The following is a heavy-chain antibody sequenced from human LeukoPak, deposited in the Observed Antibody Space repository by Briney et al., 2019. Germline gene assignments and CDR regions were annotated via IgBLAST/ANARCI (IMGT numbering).Heavy chain of an antibody. V-gene: IGHV4-39*07. Sequence: SATLSLTCADYAGSISSSNYYGGSISLPAGMRTEWNGRISYSGSTSYNPSLKGGVTISVDTSKNQFSLKLSSVTAADTAVYYCARAPRYSGSGWGYWRRGTLVSV. CDR3: ARAPRYSGSGWGY. D-gene: IGHD3-9*01. CDR2: ISYSGST. J-gene: IGHJ4*02. CDR1: AGSISSSNYY.